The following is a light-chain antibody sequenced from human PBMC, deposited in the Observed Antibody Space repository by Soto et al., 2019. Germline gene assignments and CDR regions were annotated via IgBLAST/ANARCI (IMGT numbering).Light chain of an antibody. J-gene: IGLJ2*01. CDR2: EVS. CDR3: SSYTSSSTKVV. CDR1: SSDVGGYNY. V-gene: IGLV2-14*01. Sequence: QSVLTQPASVSGSPGQSTTISCTGTSSDVGGYNYVSWYQQHPGKAPKLMIYEVSNRPSGVSNRFSGSKSGNTASLTISGLQAEDEADYYCSSYTSSSTKVVFGGGTKLTVL.